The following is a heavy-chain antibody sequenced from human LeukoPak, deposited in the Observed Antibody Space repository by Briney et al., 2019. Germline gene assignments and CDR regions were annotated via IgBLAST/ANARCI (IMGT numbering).Heavy chain of an antibody. CDR3: ASDSYSPEYFQH. V-gene: IGHV3-74*01. Sequence: GGSLRLSCEASGFTFRSYWMHWVRQGPGKGLVWVSRISGDGVTSYADSVKGRFTISRDNSKNTLYLQMNSLRAEDTAVYYCASDSYSPEYFQHWGQGTLVTVSS. D-gene: IGHD2-15*01. CDR2: ISGDGVT. J-gene: IGHJ1*01. CDR1: GFTFRSYW.